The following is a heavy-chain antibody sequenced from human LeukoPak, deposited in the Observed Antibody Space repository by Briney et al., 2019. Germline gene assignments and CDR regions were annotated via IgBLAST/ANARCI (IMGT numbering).Heavy chain of an antibody. CDR2: IYYSGST. Sequence: SETLSLTCAVYGGSFSGYYWSWIRQPPGKGLEWIGYIYYSGSTNYNPSLKSRVTISVDTSKIQFSLKLSSVTAADTAVYYCASSRVHGSGSYYKTPNFYFDYWGLGTLVTVSA. V-gene: IGHV4-59*08. D-gene: IGHD3-10*01. J-gene: IGHJ4*02. CDR3: ASSRVHGSGSYYKTPNFYFDY. CDR1: GGSFSGYY.